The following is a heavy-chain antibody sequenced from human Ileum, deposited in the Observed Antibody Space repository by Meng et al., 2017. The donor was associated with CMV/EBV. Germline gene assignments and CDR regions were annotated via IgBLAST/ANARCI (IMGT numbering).Heavy chain of an antibody. CDR2: ISYGGYT. Sequence: SETLSLTCTVSGGSITSYYWSWIRQPPGKGLEWIGYISYGGYTNYNPSIESRVTISRDTSKSQFSLKVTSVTTADTAVYYGAREYSSFDYWGLGTLVTVSS. J-gene: IGHJ4*01. V-gene: IGHV4-59*01. CDR1: GGSITSYY. CDR3: AREYSSFDY. D-gene: IGHD5-18*01.